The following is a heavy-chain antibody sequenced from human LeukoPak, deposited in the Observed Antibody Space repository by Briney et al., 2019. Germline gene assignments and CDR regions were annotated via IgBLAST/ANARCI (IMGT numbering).Heavy chain of an antibody. Sequence: QTLSLTCAISGDSVSSNSAAWNWIRQSPSRGLEWLGRTYYRSKWYNDYAVSVKSRITINPDTSKNQFSLQLNSVTPEDTAVYYCARDRGYSSSWYSGDAFDIWGQGTMVTVSS. J-gene: IGHJ3*02. CDR1: GDSVSSNSAA. D-gene: IGHD6-13*01. CDR3: ARDRGYSSSWYSGDAFDI. V-gene: IGHV6-1*01. CDR2: TYYRSKWYN.